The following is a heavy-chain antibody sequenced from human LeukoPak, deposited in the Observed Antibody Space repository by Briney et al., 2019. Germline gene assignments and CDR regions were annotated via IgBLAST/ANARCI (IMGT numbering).Heavy chain of an antibody. Sequence: ASVKVSCKASGYTFTSYGISWVRQAPGQGLEWMGWISAYNGNTNYAQKLQGRVTMTTDTSTSTAYMELRSLRSDDTAVYYCARGLRDIVVVPAARETYYYYMDVWGKGTTVTVSS. CDR3: ARGLRDIVVVPAARETYYYYMDV. CDR2: ISAYNGNT. J-gene: IGHJ6*03. D-gene: IGHD2-2*01. V-gene: IGHV1-18*01. CDR1: GYTFTSYG.